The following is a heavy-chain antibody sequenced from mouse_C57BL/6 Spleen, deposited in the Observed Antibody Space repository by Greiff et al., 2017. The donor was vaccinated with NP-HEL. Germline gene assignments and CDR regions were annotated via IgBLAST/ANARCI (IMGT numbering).Heavy chain of an antibody. V-gene: IGHV5-6*02. CDR1: GFTFSSYG. CDR2: ISSGGSYT. CDR3: ARRMVTTRYFDV. J-gene: IGHJ1*03. D-gene: IGHD2-2*01. Sequence: EVMLVESGGDLVKPGGSLKLSCAASGFTFSSYGLSWVRQTPDKRLEWVATISSGGSYTYYPDSVKGRFPISRDNAKNTLYLQMSSLKSEDTAMYYCARRMVTTRYFDVGGTGTTVTVSS.